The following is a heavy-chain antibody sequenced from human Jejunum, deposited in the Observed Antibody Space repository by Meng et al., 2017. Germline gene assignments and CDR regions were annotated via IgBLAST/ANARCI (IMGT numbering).Heavy chain of an antibody. D-gene: IGHD5-18*01. CDR2: IHHSGST. V-gene: IGHV4-34*01. J-gene: IGHJ2*01. CDR3: ARRQYTHGHFWYFDL. Sequence: QLQLLQRGAGLLKPSETLSPTCTVYVDSFTDYYWSWIRQPPGKGLEWIRVIHHSGSTNYHASLESRVTISRDKSKKQFSLRLSSVTAADTAVYYCARRQYTHGHFWYFDLWGRGTLVTVSS. CDR1: VDSFTDYY.